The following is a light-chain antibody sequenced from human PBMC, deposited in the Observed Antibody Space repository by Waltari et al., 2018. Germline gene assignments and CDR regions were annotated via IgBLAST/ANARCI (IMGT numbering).Light chain of an antibody. V-gene: IGLV2-23*02. CDR1: SSDIGTYNL. Sequence: QSALTQPASVSGSPGQSITISCTGTSSDIGTYNLVSWYQQHPGKAPKLIIYEVNKRPSGVSDRFSGSRSGSTAALTISGLQAEDEADYCCSSNAGSSTYVFGTGTKVTVL. J-gene: IGLJ1*01. CDR3: SSNAGSSTYV. CDR2: EVN.